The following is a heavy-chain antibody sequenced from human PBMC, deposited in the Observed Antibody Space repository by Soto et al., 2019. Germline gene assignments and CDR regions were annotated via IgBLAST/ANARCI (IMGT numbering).Heavy chain of an antibody. CDR3: ARGFSGGDGDWFDT. CDR1: GYTFTSYA. J-gene: IGHJ5*02. V-gene: IGHV1-3*01. D-gene: IGHD2-21*02. Sequence: QVQLVQSGAEVKKPGASVKVSCKASGYTFTSYAMHWVRQAPGQRLEWMGWINAGNGNTKYSQKFQGRVTITRDTSASTADMEPSSLRSEATAVYYCARGFSGGDGDWFDTWGQGSLVTVSS. CDR2: INAGNGNT.